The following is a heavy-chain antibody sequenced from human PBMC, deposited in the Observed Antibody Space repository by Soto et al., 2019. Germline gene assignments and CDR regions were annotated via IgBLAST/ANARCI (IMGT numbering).Heavy chain of an antibody. J-gene: IGHJ4*02. CDR2: IFHSGST. V-gene: IGHV4-30-2*01. Sequence: QLQLQESGSGLVKPSQTLSLTCAVSGGSISSADYSWSWIRQPPGKGLVWIGYIFHSGSTYYNPSLKSRVPILVDTANNQCSLRLTSVTAADTAMYFCARLQLDLRLLDYWGQGALVTVSS. CDR3: ARLQLDLRLLDY. CDR1: GGSISSADYS. D-gene: IGHD1-1*01.